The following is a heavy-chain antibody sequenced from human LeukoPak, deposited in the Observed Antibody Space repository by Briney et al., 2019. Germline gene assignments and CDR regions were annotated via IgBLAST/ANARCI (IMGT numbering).Heavy chain of an antibody. D-gene: IGHD6-19*01. CDR3: ARIAVAGNLYWYFDL. V-gene: IGHV4-38-2*02. CDR2: IIQSGST. Sequence: PSETLILTCSVSGDSITSGYYWGWIRQSPGRGLEWIGNIIQSGSTDYKPSYNPSLERRATISVDTSQSQFSLQLRSVTAADTAVYYCARIAVAGNLYWYFDLWGRGTLVTVSS. J-gene: IGHJ2*01. CDR1: GDSITSGYY.